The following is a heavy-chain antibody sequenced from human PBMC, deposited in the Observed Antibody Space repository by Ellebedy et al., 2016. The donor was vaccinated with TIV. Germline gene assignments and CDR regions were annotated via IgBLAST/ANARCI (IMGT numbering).Heavy chain of an antibody. CDR2: VSYTGAAT. J-gene: IGHJ4*02. Sequence: GESLKISCTASGFTFSYYAMSWIRQAPGRGLEWVPTVSYTGAATYFADSVKGRFTISRDNSKNTLYLHMDSLRAADTAIYYCAKVMTGYSYAPDDFWGQGTLVTVSS. D-gene: IGHD5-18*01. V-gene: IGHV3-23*01. CDR3: AKVMTGYSYAPDDF. CDR1: GFTFSYYA.